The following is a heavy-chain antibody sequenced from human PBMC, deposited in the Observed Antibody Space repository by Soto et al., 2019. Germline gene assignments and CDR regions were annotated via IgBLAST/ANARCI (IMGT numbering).Heavy chain of an antibody. V-gene: IGHV4-59*01. CDR1: GGSISSYY. D-gene: IGHD6-6*01. J-gene: IGHJ4*02. CDR2: IYYSGST. CDR3: ARTMSSSSCPFDY. Sequence: SETLSLTCTVSGGSISSYYWSWIRQPPGKGLEWIGYIYYSGSTNYNPSLKRRVTISVDTSKNQFSLKLSSVTAADTAVYYCARTMSSSSCPFDYWGQGTLVTVSS.